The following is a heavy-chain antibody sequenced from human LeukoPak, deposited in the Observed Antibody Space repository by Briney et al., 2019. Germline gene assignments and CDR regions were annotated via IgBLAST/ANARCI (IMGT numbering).Heavy chain of an antibody. CDR2: IKQDGSEK. V-gene: IGHV3-7*01. Sequence: PGGSLRLSCAASGFTFSSYWMSWVRQAPGKGLEWVANIKQDGSEKYYVDSVKGRFTISRDNAKNSLYLQMNSLRAEDTAVYYCARDREDTYYDILTGYYEPRGAFDIWGQGTMVTVSS. J-gene: IGHJ3*02. CDR1: GFTFSSYW. D-gene: IGHD3-9*01. CDR3: ARDREDTYYDILTGYYEPRGAFDI.